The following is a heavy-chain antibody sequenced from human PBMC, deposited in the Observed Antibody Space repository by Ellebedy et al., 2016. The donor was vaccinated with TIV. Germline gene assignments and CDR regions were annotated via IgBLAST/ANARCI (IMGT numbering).Heavy chain of an antibody. D-gene: IGHD1-26*01. Sequence: PGGSLRLSCAASGFTFRTYNTYRMNWARQAPGKGLEWVSYIGSRTNIIYYADSVKGRFTISRDNAKNSLYLQMNSLRDEDTAVYYCARGGGELLRYAFDIWGHGTLVTVSS. J-gene: IGHJ3*02. CDR3: ARGGGELLRYAFDI. CDR2: IGSRTNII. V-gene: IGHV3-48*02. CDR1: GFTFRTYNTYR.